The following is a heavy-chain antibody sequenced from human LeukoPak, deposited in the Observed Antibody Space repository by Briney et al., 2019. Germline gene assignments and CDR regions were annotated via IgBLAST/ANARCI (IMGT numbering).Heavy chain of an antibody. J-gene: IGHJ5*02. CDR1: GFTFSSYA. V-gene: IGHV3-23*01. D-gene: IGHD2-21*02. CDR3: AKDLVAGTKVWFDP. Sequence: GGSLRLSCAASGFTFSSYAMSWVRQPQRQGLEWVSAISGSGGSTYYADSVKGRFTISTDNSKNTLYLQMNSLRAAATAVDYCAKDLVAGTKVWFDPWGQGTLVTASS. CDR2: ISGSGGST.